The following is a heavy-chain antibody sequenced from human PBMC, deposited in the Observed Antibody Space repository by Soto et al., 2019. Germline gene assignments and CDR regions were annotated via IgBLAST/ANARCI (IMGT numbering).Heavy chain of an antibody. J-gene: IGHJ4*02. CDR3: ARADSSGYFPPFDY. Sequence: ASVKVSCKTSGYTFSSCGISWVRQAPGQGLEWMGWISAYNGNTNYAQKLQGRVTMTTDTSTSTAYMKLRSLRSDDTAVYYCARADSSGYFPPFDYWGQGTLVTVSS. V-gene: IGHV1-18*01. CDR2: ISAYNGNT. D-gene: IGHD3-22*01. CDR1: GYTFSSCG.